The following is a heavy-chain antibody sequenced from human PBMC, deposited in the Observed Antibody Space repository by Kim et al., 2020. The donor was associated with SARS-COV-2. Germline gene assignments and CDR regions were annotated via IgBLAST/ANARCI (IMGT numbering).Heavy chain of an antibody. D-gene: IGHD2-2*01. Sequence: GGSLRLSCAASGFTFSSYSMNWVRQAPGKGLEWVSSISSSSYIYYADSVKGRFTISRDNAKNSLYLQMNSLRAEDTAVYYCASFIVVVPAANPVAPTGITMVRGARGYYYYGMDVWGQGTTVTVSS. CDR2: ISSSSYI. CDR3: ASFIVVVPAANPVAPTGITMVRGARGYYYYGMDV. CDR1: GFTFSSYS. V-gene: IGHV3-21*01. J-gene: IGHJ6*02.